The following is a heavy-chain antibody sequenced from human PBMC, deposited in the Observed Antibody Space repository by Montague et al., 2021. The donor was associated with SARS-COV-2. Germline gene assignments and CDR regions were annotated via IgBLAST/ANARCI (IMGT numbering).Heavy chain of an antibody. CDR1: GASISSYY. CDR3: ARGDVEMATIKSGGPLYHLDY. V-gene: IGHV4-59*13. CDR2: SYYSGST. D-gene: IGHD5-24*01. Sequence: SETLSLTCTVSGASISSYYWSWIRQPPGKGLEWIGYSYYSGSTNYNPSLTIPVTISVDTSKNQFSLKLSSVTATDTAVYDCARGDVEMATIKSGGPLYHLDYWGQGTLVTVSS. J-gene: IGHJ4*02.